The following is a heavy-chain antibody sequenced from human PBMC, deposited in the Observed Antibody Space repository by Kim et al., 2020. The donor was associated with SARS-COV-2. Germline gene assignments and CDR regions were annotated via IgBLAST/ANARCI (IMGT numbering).Heavy chain of an antibody. CDR1: AFTFSSHW. CDR2: LSKDGGDI. V-gene: IGHV3-7*01. CDR3: VRGTEDV. Sequence: GGSLRLSCTDSAFTFSSHWMYWVRQAPGKGLEWVANLSKDGGDIFYAESVRGRFTISRDNAKKSLYLQMNSLRAEDTAVYYCVRGTEDVWGQGTTVIVSS. J-gene: IGHJ6*02.